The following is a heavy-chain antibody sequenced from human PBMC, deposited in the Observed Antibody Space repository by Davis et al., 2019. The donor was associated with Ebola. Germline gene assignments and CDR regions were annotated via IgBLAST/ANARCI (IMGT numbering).Heavy chain of an antibody. V-gene: IGHV3-23*01. CDR2: ISGSGGST. Sequence: GESLKLSCAASGFTFSSYAMSWVRQAPGKGLEWVSAISGSGGSTYYADSVKGRFTISRDNSKNTLYLQMNSLRAEDTAVYYCAKEGLGNYPRTPQHWGQGTLVTVSS. J-gene: IGHJ1*01. CDR3: AKEGLGNYPRTPQH. D-gene: IGHD4-11*01. CDR1: GFTFSSYA.